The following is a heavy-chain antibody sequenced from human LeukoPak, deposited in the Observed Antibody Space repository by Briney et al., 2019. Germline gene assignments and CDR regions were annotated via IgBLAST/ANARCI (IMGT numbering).Heavy chain of an antibody. J-gene: IGHJ3*02. CDR3: ARDNHIVWVVAATHPTGAAFDI. D-gene: IGHD2-15*01. CDR1: GYTFTSYY. V-gene: IGHV1-2*02. CDR2: INPNSGGT. Sequence: ASLKVSCKASGYTFTSYYMHWVRQAPGQGLEWMGYINPNSGGTNYAQQLQGRVTMTRDTSISTAYMQLSRLRSDDMAVYYCARDNHIVWVVAATHPTGAAFDIWGQGTMVTVSS.